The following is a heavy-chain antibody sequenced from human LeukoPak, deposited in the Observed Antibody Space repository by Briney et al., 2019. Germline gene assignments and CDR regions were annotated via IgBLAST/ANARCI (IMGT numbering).Heavy chain of an antibody. J-gene: IGHJ4*02. Sequence: SETLSLTCAVYGGSFSGYYWSWIRQPPGKGLEWIGEINHSGSTNYNASLKSRVTISVDTSKNQFSLKLSSVTAADTAVYYCAREGSVTTSAYWGQGTLVTVSS. CDR1: GGSFSGYY. D-gene: IGHD4-17*01. CDR3: AREGSVTTSAY. CDR2: INHSGST. V-gene: IGHV4-34*01.